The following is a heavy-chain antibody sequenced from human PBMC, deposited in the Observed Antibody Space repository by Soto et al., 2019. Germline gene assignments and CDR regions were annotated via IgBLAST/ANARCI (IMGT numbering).Heavy chain of an antibody. Sequence: PGGSLRLSCAASGFTFNIAWMSWVRQAPGRGLEWVGRIKRKVDGGTIDYAAPVKGRFTISRDDSKDTLYLEINNLKTEDTAVYYCTTNLRCRSSSCYPLYPYYGMDVWGQGTTVTVSS. V-gene: IGHV3-15*01. CDR3: TTNLRCRSSSCYPLYPYYGMDV. CDR2: IKRKVDGGTI. D-gene: IGHD3-16*02. J-gene: IGHJ6*02. CDR1: GFTFNIAW.